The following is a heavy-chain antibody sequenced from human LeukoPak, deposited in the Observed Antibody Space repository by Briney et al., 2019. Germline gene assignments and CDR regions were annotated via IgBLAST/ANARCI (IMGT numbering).Heavy chain of an antibody. CDR1: GGTFSSYA. Sequence: SVKVSCKASGGTFSSYAISWVRQAPGQGLEWMGGIIPIFGTANYAQKFQGRVTITADESTTTAYMELSSLRSEDTAVYYCARDPGGIYYFDSWGQGTLVTVSS. CDR2: IIPIFGTA. D-gene: IGHD3-16*01. V-gene: IGHV1-69*01. CDR3: ARDPGGIYYFDS. J-gene: IGHJ4*02.